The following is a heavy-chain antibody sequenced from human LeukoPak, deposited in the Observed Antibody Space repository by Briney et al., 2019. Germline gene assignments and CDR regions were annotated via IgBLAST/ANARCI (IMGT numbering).Heavy chain of an antibody. V-gene: IGHV3-43*02. J-gene: IGHJ4*02. CDR3: AKDQGASGWGAFDY. CDR2: ISGDGGTT. Sequence: GGSLRLSCSASGTTFEDYAMHWVRQAPGKGLEWVSFISGDGGTTYYADSVKGRFTISRDNSKTSLYLQMNSLRTEDTALYYCAKDQGASGWGAFDYWGQGTLVTVSS. CDR1: GTTFEDYA. D-gene: IGHD6-19*01.